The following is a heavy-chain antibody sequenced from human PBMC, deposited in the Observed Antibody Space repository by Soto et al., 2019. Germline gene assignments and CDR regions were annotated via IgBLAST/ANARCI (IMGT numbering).Heavy chain of an antibody. V-gene: IGHV3-23*01. CDR1: RFPFNSYA. CDR3: AKDLDAGDPRAFDI. Sequence: EVQLLESGGGLVQPGGSLRLSCAASRFPFNSYAMSWVRQAPGKGLEWVSAISGSGGATYYAGSVKGRFTISRDNSKDTLYLQMNSLRVEDTAIYHWAKDLDAGDPRAFDIWGQGTMVPVSS. D-gene: IGHD2-21*02. J-gene: IGHJ3*02. CDR2: ISGSGGAT.